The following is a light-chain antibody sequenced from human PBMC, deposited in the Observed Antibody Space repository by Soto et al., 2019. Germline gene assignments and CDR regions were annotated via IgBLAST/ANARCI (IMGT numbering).Light chain of an antibody. CDR1: QRVYSSY. CDR3: HQYASSPWT. Sequence: IMLTQSPGTLSLSPGERVTLSCRASQRVYSSYLAWYQQRPGQAPRLLFYDASIRATGIPDRFSGSGSGTDFSLTISRLEPEDFVVYYCHQYASSPWTFGQGTKVDI. CDR2: DAS. J-gene: IGKJ1*01. V-gene: IGKV3-20*01.